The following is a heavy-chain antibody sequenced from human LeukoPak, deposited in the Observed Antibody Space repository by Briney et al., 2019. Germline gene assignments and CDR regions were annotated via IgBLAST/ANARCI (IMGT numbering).Heavy chain of an antibody. CDR1: GGSISSYY. CDR2: IYYSGST. Sequence: PSETLSLTCTVSGGSISSYYWSWLRQPPGKGLEWIGYIYYSGSTNYNPSLKSRVTISVDTSKNQFSLKVSSVTAADTAIYYCARGIPNPFFYYMAIWGKRDTVTVSS. J-gene: IGHJ6*03. V-gene: IGHV4-59*01. D-gene: IGHD1-14*01. CDR3: ARGIPNPFFYYMAI.